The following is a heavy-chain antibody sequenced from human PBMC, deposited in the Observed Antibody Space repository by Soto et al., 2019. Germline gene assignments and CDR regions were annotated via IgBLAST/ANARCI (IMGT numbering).Heavy chain of an antibody. CDR2: TYYRSKWYN. CDR1: GDSVSSNSAA. CDR3: ARDSSGYEFWHYDYYMDV. D-gene: IGHD5-12*01. J-gene: IGHJ6*03. V-gene: IGHV6-1*01. Sequence: SQTLSLTSAISGDSVSSNSAAWNWIRQSPSRGLEWLGRTYYRSKWYNDYAVSVKSRITINPDTSKNQFSLQLNSVTPEDTAVYYCARDSSGYEFWHYDYYMDVWGKGTTVTVSS.